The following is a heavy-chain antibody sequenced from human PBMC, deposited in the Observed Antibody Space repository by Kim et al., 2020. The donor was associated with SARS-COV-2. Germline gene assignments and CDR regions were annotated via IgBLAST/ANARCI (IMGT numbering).Heavy chain of an antibody. CDR2: ISWNSGSI. Sequence: GGSLRLSCAASGFTFDDYAMHWVRQAPGKGLEWVSGISWNSGSIGYADSVKGRFTISRDNAKNSLYLQMNSLRAEDTALYYCAKDIRSVGYSSSWLRYY. J-gene: IGHJ6*01. CDR1: GFTFDDYA. CDR3: AKDIRSVGYSSSWLRYY. D-gene: IGHD6-13*01. V-gene: IGHV3-9*01.